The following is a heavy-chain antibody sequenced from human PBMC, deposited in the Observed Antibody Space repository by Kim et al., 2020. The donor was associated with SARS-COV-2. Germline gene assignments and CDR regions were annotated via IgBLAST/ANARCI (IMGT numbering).Heavy chain of an antibody. J-gene: IGHJ5*02. V-gene: IGHV3-23*01. D-gene: IGHD3-22*01. CDR1: GFTFSSYA. Sequence: GGSLRLSCAASGFTFSSYAMSWVRQAPGKGLEWVSGISGGGGSTYYADSVKGRFTISRDNSKNTLYLQMNSLRAEDTAVYYCAKAKTSNYYDSSGYNWFDPWGQGTLVTVSS. CDR3: AKAKTSNYYDSSGYNWFDP. CDR2: ISGGGGST.